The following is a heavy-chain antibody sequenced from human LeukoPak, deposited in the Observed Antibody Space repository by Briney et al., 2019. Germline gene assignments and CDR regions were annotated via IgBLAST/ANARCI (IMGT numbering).Heavy chain of an antibody. V-gene: IGHV3-11*01. CDR3: ARDYGSGHRWFDP. CDR1: GFTFSDYY. D-gene: IGHD3-10*01. CDR2: ISSSGSTI. J-gene: IGHJ5*02. Sequence: PGGSLRLSCAASGFTFSDYYMSWIRQAPGKGLEWVPYISSSGSTIYYADSVKGRFTISRDNAKNSLCLQMNSLRAEDTAVYYCARDYGSGHRWFDPWGQGTLVTVSS.